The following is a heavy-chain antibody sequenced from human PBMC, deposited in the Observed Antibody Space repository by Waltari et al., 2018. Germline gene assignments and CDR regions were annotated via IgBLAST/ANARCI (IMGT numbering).Heavy chain of an antibody. CDR1: GFTFSSYS. Sequence: EVQLVESGGGLVKPGGSLRLSCAASGFTFSSYSMKWVRQAPGKGLELVSSISSRSSYIYDADSVKGRFTISRDNAKNSLYLQMNSLRAEDTAVYYCARGMPDMTTVTLDYWGQGTLVTVSS. V-gene: IGHV3-21*01. J-gene: IGHJ4*02. CDR2: ISSRSSYI. D-gene: IGHD4-17*01. CDR3: ARGMPDMTTVTLDY.